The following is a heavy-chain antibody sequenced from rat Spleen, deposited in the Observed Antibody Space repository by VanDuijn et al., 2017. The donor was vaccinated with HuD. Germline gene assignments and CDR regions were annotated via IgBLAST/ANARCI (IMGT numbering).Heavy chain of an antibody. V-gene: IGHV5-19*01. Sequence: EVQLVESGGGLVQPGRSLKLSCAASGFTVSDFGFHWIRQAPPKGLEWVASISPDGGRTYYLDSVKGRFTISRDNVKSTLYLQVDSLGSEDTATYYCARGGRWYFDFWGPGTMVTVSS. J-gene: IGHJ1*01. CDR1: GFTVSDFG. CDR2: ISPDGGRT. CDR3: ARGGRWYFDF. D-gene: IGHD1-11*01.